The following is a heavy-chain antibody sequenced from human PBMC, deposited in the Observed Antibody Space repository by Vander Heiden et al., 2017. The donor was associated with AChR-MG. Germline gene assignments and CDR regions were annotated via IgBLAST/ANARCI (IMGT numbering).Heavy chain of an antibody. D-gene: IGHD6-19*01. V-gene: IGHV3-30-3*01. Sequence: QVQLVESGGGVVQPGRSLRLSCAASGLTFSRYAMHWVRQAPGKGLEWVAVISYDGSNKYYADSVKGRFTISRDNSKNTLYLQMNSLRAEDTAVYYCARDLSAVAGTYSDYWGQGTLVTVSS. CDR3: ARDLSAVAGTYSDY. CDR1: GLTFSRYA. CDR2: ISYDGSNK. J-gene: IGHJ4*02.